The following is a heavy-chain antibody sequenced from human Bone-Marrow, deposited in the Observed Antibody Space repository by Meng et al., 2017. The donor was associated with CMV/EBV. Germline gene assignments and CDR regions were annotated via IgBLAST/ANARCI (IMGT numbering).Heavy chain of an antibody. CDR2: INPSGGST. CDR1: GYTFTSYY. CDR3: ARTDIVATIYFGY. Sequence: ASVKVSCKASGYTFTSYYMHWVRQAPGQGLEWMGIINPSGGSTSYAQKFQGRVTMTRDTSITTAYMELSGLRFHDTAVYYCARTDIVATIYFGYWGQGTQVTVSS. D-gene: IGHD5-12*01. V-gene: IGHV1-46*01. J-gene: IGHJ4*02.